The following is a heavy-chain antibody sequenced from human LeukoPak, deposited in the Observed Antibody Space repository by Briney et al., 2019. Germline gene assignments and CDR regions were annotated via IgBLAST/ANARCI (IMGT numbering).Heavy chain of an antibody. Sequence: AGGSLRLSCAASGFTFSSYSMNWVRQAPGKGLEWVSSISSSSNYIYYADSVKGRFTISRDNAKNSLYLQMNSLRVEDTAVYYCAKELQTVAQWNYFDYWGQGTLVTVSS. V-gene: IGHV3-21*01. CDR2: ISSSSNYI. CDR1: GFTFSSYS. CDR3: AKELQTVAQWNYFDY. J-gene: IGHJ4*02. D-gene: IGHD6-19*01.